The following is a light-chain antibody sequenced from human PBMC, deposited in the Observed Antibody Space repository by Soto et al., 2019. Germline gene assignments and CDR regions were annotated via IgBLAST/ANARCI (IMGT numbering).Light chain of an antibody. V-gene: IGKV3-15*01. CDR2: DAS. Sequence: EIVMTQSPATLSVSPGERATLSCRASQSVSSNLAWYQLKPGQTPRLLIHDASTRATGIPARFSGSGSGTEFTLTISSLQSKDFALYYCHQYNNWPPLTFGGGTKVEIK. CDR3: HQYNNWPPLT. J-gene: IGKJ4*01. CDR1: QSVSSN.